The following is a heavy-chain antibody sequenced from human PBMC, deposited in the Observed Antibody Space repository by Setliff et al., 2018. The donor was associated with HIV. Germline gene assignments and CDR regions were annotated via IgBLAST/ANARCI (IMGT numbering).Heavy chain of an antibody. CDR3: AIIRVNGSPY. Sequence: GGSLRLSCTTSGFRFSDYGMSWVRQAPGKGLEWVGFIRTEGDGATTEYVASVEGRFTISRDDSKSIAYLQMNNLRAEDTAVYYCAIIRVNGSPYWGQGTPVTVSS. CDR1: GFRFSDYG. J-gene: IGHJ4*02. V-gene: IGHV3-49*04. CDR2: IRTEGDGATT. D-gene: IGHD3-10*01.